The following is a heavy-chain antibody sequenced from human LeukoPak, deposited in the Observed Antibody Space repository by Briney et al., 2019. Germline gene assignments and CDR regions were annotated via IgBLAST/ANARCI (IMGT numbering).Heavy chain of an antibody. D-gene: IGHD6-13*01. CDR3: AKPPPGSWWAFDY. CDR1: GFIVSSNY. Sequence: GGSLRLSCAASGFIVSSNYMSWVRQAPGKGLEWVSAISGSGGSTYYADSVKGRFTISRDNSKNTLYLQMNSLRAEDTAVYYCAKPPPGSWWAFDYWGQGTLVTVSS. J-gene: IGHJ4*02. CDR2: ISGSGGST. V-gene: IGHV3-23*01.